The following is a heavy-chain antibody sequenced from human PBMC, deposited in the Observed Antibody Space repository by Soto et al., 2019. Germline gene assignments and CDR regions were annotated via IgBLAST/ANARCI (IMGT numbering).Heavy chain of an antibody. CDR1: GYTFTSYT. CDR2: INAGNGRE. CDR3: ARGGGWVGEASFDS. V-gene: IGHV1-3*01. Sequence: QVQLEQSGAEVKKPGASVKVSCKTSGYTFTSYTLHWVRQAPGQGLEWMGWINAGNGREKYSQRFQDRVSLSTDKSATPAHMELRSLRSDDRAVYYCARGGGWVGEASFDSWGQGTQVTVSS. D-gene: IGHD3-10*01. J-gene: IGHJ4*02.